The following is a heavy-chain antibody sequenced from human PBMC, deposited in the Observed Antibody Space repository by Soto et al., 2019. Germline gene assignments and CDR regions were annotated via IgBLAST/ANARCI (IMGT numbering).Heavy chain of an antibody. CDR3: ALGNAMDV. V-gene: IGHV1-69*01. Sequence: QVQLVQSGAEVKKPGSSVKVSCKASGGTFSSFAINWVRQAPGQGPQGMGGIMPIVGTPNYAQRFQGRVTIITDEVTSTAYMELTSLTVEDTAVYYCALGNAMDVWGQGTTVTVSS. D-gene: IGHD7-27*01. J-gene: IGHJ6*02. CDR1: GGTFSSFA. CDR2: IMPIVGTP.